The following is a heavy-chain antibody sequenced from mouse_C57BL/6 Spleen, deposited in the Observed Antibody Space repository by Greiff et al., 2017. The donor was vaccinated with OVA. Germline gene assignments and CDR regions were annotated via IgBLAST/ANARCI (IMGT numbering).Heavy chain of an antibody. CDR1: GFNIKDYY. D-gene: IGHD1-1*01. V-gene: IGHV14-2*01. Sequence: VQLKQSGAELVKPGASVKLSCTASGFNIKDYYMHWVKQRTEQGLEWIGRIDPEDGETKYAPKFQGKATITADTSSNTAYLQLSSLTSEDTAVYYCARGATVVPPYYAMDYWGQGTSVTVSS. CDR3: ARGATVVPPYYAMDY. J-gene: IGHJ4*01. CDR2: IDPEDGET.